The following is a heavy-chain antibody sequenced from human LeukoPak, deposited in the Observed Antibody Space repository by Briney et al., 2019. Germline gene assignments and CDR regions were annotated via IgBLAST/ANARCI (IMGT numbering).Heavy chain of an antibody. V-gene: IGHV3-74*01. Sequence: GGSLRLSCAASGFTFSDYWMHWVRQAPGKGLVWVSRIKSDGSSTNCADSVKGRFTISRDNAKNTLYLQMNSLRVEDTAVYYCARDQGDYYFDYWGQGTLVTVSS. J-gene: IGHJ4*02. CDR2: IKSDGSST. CDR3: ARDQGDYYFDY. CDR1: GFTFSDYW. D-gene: IGHD2-21*02.